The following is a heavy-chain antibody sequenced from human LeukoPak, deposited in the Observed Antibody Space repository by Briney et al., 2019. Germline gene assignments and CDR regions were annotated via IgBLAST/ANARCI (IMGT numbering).Heavy chain of an antibody. Sequence: GGSLRLSCEASGSTFSSYAMNWVRQAPGKGLEWVSAIGSGGGSTDYADSVQGRFTISRDNSKSTLYLQMNSLRAEDTAAYYCAKGFLGGTDQYFDSWGQGTLVTVSS. J-gene: IGHJ4*02. V-gene: IGHV3-23*01. CDR2: IGSGGGST. CDR3: AKGFLGGTDQYFDS. D-gene: IGHD6-19*01. CDR1: GSTFSSYA.